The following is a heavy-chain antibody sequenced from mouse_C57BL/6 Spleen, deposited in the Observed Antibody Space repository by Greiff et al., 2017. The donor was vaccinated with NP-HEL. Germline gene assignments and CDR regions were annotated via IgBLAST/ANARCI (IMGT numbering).Heavy chain of an antibody. J-gene: IGHJ2*01. Sequence: EVNLVESGGGLVKPGGSLKLSCAASGFTFSSYAMSWVRQTPEKRLEWVATISDGGSYTYYPDNVKGRFTISRDNAKNNLYLQMSHLKSEDTAMYYCARDQYPYYFDYWGQGTTLTVSS. CDR3: ARDQYPYYFDY. CDR1: GFTFSSYA. D-gene: IGHD5-1*01. CDR2: ISDGGSYT. V-gene: IGHV5-4*01.